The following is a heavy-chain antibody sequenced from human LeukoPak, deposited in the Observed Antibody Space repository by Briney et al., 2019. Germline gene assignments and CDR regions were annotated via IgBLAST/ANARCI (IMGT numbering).Heavy chain of an antibody. J-gene: IGHJ4*02. D-gene: IGHD6-13*01. Sequence: ASVKVSCKASGYTFTSYGISWVRRAPGQGLEWMGWISAYNGNTNYAQKLQGRVTMTTDTSTSTAYMELRSLRSDDTAVYYCARRIAAAGTFDYWGQGTLVTVSS. V-gene: IGHV1-18*01. CDR3: ARRIAAAGTFDY. CDR2: ISAYNGNT. CDR1: GYTFTSYG.